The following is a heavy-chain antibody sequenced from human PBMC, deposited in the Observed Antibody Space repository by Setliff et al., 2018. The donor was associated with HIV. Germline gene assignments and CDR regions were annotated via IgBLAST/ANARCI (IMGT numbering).Heavy chain of an antibody. CDR2: ISPYNGDT. CDR3: ARGVSRDSTGYYRDEYFQH. V-gene: IGHV1-18*01. J-gene: IGHJ1*01. Sequence: ASVKVSCKASGYIFNAYGISWVRQVPGQGLEWMGWISPYNGDTRYAQRFQGRVTLTTDTSTNTAYMYLRTLRSDDTAVYYCARGVSRDSTGYYRDEYFQHWGQGTLVTVSS. CDR1: GYIFNAYG. D-gene: IGHD3-22*01.